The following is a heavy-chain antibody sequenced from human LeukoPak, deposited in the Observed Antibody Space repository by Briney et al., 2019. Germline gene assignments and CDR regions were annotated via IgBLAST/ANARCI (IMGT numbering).Heavy chain of an antibody. CDR3: AKEDGDYPFDY. Sequence: GGSLRLSCAASGFTFSSYGMHWVRQAPGKGLEWVAVISYDGSNKYYADSVKGRFTISRDNSKNTLYLQMNSLRAEDTAVYYCAKEDGDYPFDYWGQGTLVTVPS. CDR2: ISYDGSNK. D-gene: IGHD4-17*01. V-gene: IGHV3-30*18. CDR1: GFTFSSYG. J-gene: IGHJ4*02.